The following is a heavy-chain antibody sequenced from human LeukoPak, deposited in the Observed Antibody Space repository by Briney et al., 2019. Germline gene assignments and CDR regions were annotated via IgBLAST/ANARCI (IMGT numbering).Heavy chain of an antibody. J-gene: IGHJ6*03. CDR2: FDPEDGET. V-gene: IGHV1-24*01. Sequence: GASVKVSCKVSGYTLTELSMHWVRQAPGKGLEWMGGFDPEDGETIYAQKFQGRVTMTEDTSTDTAYMELSSLRSEDTAVYYCATLPLLRFPHYYYMDVWGKGTTVTVSS. CDR1: GYTLTELS. D-gene: IGHD3-3*01. CDR3: ATLPLLRFPHYYYMDV.